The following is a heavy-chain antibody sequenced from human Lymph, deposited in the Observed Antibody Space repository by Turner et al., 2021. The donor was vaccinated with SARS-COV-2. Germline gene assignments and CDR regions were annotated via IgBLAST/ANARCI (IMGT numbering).Heavy chain of an antibody. CDR3: ARDIPTTADYFDY. CDR2: ISSSSSYI. D-gene: IGHD4-17*01. V-gene: IGHV3-21*01. Sequence: EVQLVESGGGLFKPGGSLRLSCAAYGFTFSTYSMNWVRQAPGKGLEWISSISSSSSYIYYADSVKGRFTISRDDAKNSLYLQMNSLRAEDTAVYYCARDIPTTADYFDYWGQGTLVTVSS. CDR1: GFTFSTYS. J-gene: IGHJ4*02.